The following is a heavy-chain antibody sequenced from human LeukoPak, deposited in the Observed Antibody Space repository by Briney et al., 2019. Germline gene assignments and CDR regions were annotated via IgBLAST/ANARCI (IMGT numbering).Heavy chain of an antibody. Sequence: GGSLRLSCAASGFTFSSFELNWVRQAPGQGLDWVSYMGSSGSTIYYADSVKGRFTISRDNAQNSLYLQMNSLSAEDTAVYYCASSAGYRSGWLLDYWGQGTLVTVSS. V-gene: IGHV3-48*03. CDR1: GFTFSSFE. CDR3: ASSAGYRSGWLLDY. J-gene: IGHJ4*02. CDR2: MGSSGSTI. D-gene: IGHD6-19*01.